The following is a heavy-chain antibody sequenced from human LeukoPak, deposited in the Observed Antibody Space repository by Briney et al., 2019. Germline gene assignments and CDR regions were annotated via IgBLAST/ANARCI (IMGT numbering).Heavy chain of an antibody. D-gene: IGHD6-13*01. CDR2: ISSNGGST. CDR3: VKTHRRSGSWLTYYFDY. V-gene: IGHV3-64D*09. J-gene: IGHJ4*02. CDR1: GFTFSSYT. Sequence: PGGSLRLSCSASGFTFSSYTVHWVRQAPGKGLEYVSAISSNGGSTYYADSVKGRFTISRDNSKNTLYLQMSSLRAEDTAVYYCVKTHRRSGSWLTYYFDYWGQGTLVTVSS.